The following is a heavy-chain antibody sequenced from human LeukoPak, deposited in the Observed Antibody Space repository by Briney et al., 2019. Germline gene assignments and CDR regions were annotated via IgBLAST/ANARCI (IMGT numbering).Heavy chain of an antibody. CDR2: IYSGGST. V-gene: IGHV3-53*01. Sequence: GGSLRLSCAASGFTVSSKYMSWVRQAPGKGLEWVSVIYSGGSTYYADSVKGRFTISRDNSKNTLYLQMNSLRAEDTAVYYCARAETTGYYYYFDYWGQGTLVTVSS. CDR3: ARAETTGYYYYFDY. J-gene: IGHJ4*02. D-gene: IGHD3-9*01. CDR1: GFTVSSKY.